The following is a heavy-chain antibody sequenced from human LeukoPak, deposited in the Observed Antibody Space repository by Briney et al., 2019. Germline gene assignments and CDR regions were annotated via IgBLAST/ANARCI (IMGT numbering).Heavy chain of an antibody. Sequence: SETLSLTCAVYGGSFSGYYWSWICQPPGKGLEWIGEINHSGSTNYNPSLKSRVTISVDTSKNQFSLKLSSVTAADTAVYYCARAVVYYDILTGYYRDIFDYWGQGTLVTVSS. V-gene: IGHV4-34*01. D-gene: IGHD3-9*01. CDR1: GGSFSGYY. CDR3: ARAVVYYDILTGYYRDIFDY. J-gene: IGHJ4*02. CDR2: INHSGST.